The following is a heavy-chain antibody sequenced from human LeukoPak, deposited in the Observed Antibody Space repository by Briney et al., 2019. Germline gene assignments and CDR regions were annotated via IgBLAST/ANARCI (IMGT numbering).Heavy chain of an antibody. D-gene: IGHD3-3*01. CDR3: ARDSTPHYDSWSGYVSPNWFDP. J-gene: IGHJ5*02. CDR2: ISSSSSYI. V-gene: IGHV3-21*01. Sequence: GGSLRLSCAASGFTFSSYSMNWVRQAPGKGLEWVSSISSSSSYIYYADSVKGRFTISRDNAKNSLYLQMNSLRAEDTAVYYCARDSTPHYDSWSGYVSPNWFDPWGQGTLVTVSS. CDR1: GFTFSSYS.